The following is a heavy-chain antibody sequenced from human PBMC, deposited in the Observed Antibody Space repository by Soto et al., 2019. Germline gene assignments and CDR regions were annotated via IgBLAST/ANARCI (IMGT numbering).Heavy chain of an antibody. CDR1: GFTFSSYS. V-gene: IGHV3-21*01. Sequence: ESGGGLVKPGGSLRLSCAASGFTFSSYSMNWVRQAPGKGLEWVSSISSSSSYIYYADSVKGRFTISRDNAKNSLYLQMNSLRAEDTAVYYCARDLAVAGYYYYYGMDVWGQGTTVTVSS. CDR3: ARDLAVAGYYYYYGMDV. CDR2: ISSSSSYI. D-gene: IGHD6-19*01. J-gene: IGHJ6*02.